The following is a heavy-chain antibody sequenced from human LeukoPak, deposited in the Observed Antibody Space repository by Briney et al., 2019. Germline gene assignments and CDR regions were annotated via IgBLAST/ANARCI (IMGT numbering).Heavy chain of an antibody. CDR1: GGTFSSYA. J-gene: IGHJ4*02. D-gene: IGHD3-22*01. Sequence: SVKVSCKASGGTFSSYACSWVRQAPGQGLEWMGGIIPIFGTANYVQKFQGRVTNTAEESTSTTYMELSSLRAEDTAVYYCAASPHDYYHSPYWRQRTLVTVSS. V-gene: IGHV1-69*13. CDR3: AASPHDYYHSPY. CDR2: IIPIFGTA.